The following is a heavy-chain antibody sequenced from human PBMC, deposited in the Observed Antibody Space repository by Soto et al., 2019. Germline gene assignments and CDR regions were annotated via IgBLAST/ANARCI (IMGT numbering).Heavy chain of an antibody. J-gene: IGHJ4*02. Sequence: QVQLQESGPGLVKPSQTLSLTCTVSGGSISSGDYYWSWIRQPPGKGLEWIGYIYYSGSTYYNPSLTSRVTISVDTSKNQFSLKLSSVTAADTAVYYCARYSSSWYEGAYYFDYWGQGTLVTVSS. V-gene: IGHV4-30-4*01. D-gene: IGHD6-13*01. CDR1: GGSISSGDYY. CDR3: ARYSSSWYEGAYYFDY. CDR2: IYYSGST.